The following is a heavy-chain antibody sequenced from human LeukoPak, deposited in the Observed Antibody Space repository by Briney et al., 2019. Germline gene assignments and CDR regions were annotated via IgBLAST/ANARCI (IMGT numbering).Heavy chain of an antibody. Sequence: SETLSLTCTVSGGSISSYYWSWIRQPPGKGLEWIGYIYYSGSTNYNPSLKSRVTISVDRSKNQFSLKLSSVTAADTAVYYCAREVYCSSTSCYVDYWGQGILVTVSS. CDR1: GGSISSYY. J-gene: IGHJ4*02. V-gene: IGHV4-59*12. D-gene: IGHD2-2*01. CDR3: AREVYCSSTSCYVDY. CDR2: IYYSGST.